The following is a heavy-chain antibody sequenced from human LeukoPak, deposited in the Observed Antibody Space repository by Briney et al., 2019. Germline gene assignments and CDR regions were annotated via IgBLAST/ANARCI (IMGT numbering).Heavy chain of an antibody. Sequence: GGALSLACTASGFSFVEYWMDWVRQAPGKGLAWVSHVNSDGGLTNYADSVKGRFTISRDNAKNTLYLQMNSLRADDTAIYFCAREEHPLAVDATSSLDMWCQGTLVTASP. D-gene: IGHD2-8*01. CDR2: VNSDGGLT. J-gene: IGHJ3*02. V-gene: IGHV3-74*01. CDR3: AREEHPLAVDATSSLDM. CDR1: GFSFVEYW.